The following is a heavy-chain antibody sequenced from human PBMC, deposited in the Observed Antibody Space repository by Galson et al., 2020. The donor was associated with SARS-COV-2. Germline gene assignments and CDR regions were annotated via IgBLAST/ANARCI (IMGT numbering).Heavy chain of an antibody. J-gene: IGHJ3*02. Sequence: AGSLSLSCPAPGLTFRSSAMHWVGQAPGKGLGWVAVISYDGSNKYYADSVKGRFTISRDNSKNTLYLQMNSLRAEDTAVYYCARARRGGYLDAFDIWGQGTMVTVSS. CDR3: ARARRGGYLDAFDI. CDR2: ISYDGSNK. CDR1: GLTFRSSA. D-gene: IGHD2-15*01. V-gene: IGHV3-30-3*01.